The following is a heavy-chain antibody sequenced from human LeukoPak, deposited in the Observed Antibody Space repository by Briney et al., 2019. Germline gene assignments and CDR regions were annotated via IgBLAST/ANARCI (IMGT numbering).Heavy chain of an antibody. V-gene: IGHV3-30-3*01. J-gene: IGHJ3*02. D-gene: IGHD2-21*01. Sequence: GGSLRLSCAASGFTFSTCFMHWVRQAPGKGLEWVADIASDGSHTFYVESVKGRFTISRDNFKNTLYLQMNSLRAEDTAVYFCARERQDTILHSGAFDIWGQGTMVTVSS. CDR2: IASDGSHT. CDR3: ARERQDTILHSGAFDI. CDR1: GFTFSTCF.